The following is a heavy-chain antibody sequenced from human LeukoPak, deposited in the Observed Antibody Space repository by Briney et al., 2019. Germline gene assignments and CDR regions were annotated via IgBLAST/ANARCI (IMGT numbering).Heavy chain of an antibody. Sequence: GGSLRLSCAASGFTVSSNYMSWVRQAPGKGLEWVSIIYSGGGTYYADSVKGRFTISRDNSKNTLFLQMNSLRAEDTAVYYCAGTMIVVVVNAFDIWGQGTMVTVSS. CDR1: GFTVSSNY. D-gene: IGHD3-22*01. CDR3: AGTMIVVVVNAFDI. CDR2: IYSGGGT. J-gene: IGHJ3*02. V-gene: IGHV3-53*01.